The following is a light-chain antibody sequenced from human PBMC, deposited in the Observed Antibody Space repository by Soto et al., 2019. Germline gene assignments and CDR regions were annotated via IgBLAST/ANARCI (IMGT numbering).Light chain of an antibody. V-gene: IGLV2-8*01. Sequence: QSALTQPPSAPGSPGQSVTISCTGTSSDVGGYNYVSWYQQHPGKAPKLMIYEVSKRPSGVPDRFSGSKSGNTASLTVSGLQAEDEADYYCSSYADSNNLRVFGGGTKLTVL. CDR3: SSYADSNNLRV. CDR2: EVS. CDR1: SSDVGGYNY. J-gene: IGLJ3*02.